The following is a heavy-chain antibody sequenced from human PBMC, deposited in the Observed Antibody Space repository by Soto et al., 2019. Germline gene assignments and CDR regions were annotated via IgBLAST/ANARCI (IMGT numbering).Heavy chain of an antibody. J-gene: IGHJ6*02. CDR2: IKQDGSEK. CDR3: AREGGTYDFWSGFPTSHYYYGMDV. CDR1: GFTFSSYW. Sequence: HPGGSLRLSCAASGFTFSSYWMSWVRQAPGKGLEWVANIKQDGSEKYYVDSVKGRFTISRDNAKNSLYLQMNSLRAEDTAVHYCAREGGTYDFWSGFPTSHYYYGMDVWGQGTTVTVSS. V-gene: IGHV3-7*01. D-gene: IGHD3-3*01.